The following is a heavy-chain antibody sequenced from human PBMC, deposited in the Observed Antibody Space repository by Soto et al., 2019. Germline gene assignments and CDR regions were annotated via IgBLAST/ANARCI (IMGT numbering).Heavy chain of an antibody. Sequence: ASVKVSCKASGYTFTTYDFNWVRQAPGQGLEWMGWLNPKSGMTGSAQKFQGRVTMTRDSSISTVYMELSSLRSEDTAVYYCARSIVVVTALDYWGQGTLVTVSS. CDR3: ARSIVVVTALDY. V-gene: IGHV1-8*01. CDR2: LNPKSGMT. J-gene: IGHJ4*02. CDR1: GYTFTTYD. D-gene: IGHD2-21*02.